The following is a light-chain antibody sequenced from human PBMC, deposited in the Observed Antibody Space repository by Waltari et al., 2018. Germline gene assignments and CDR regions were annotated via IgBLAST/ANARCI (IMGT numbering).Light chain of an antibody. CDR2: RDN. CDR3: AAWDDSVSVTYV. V-gene: IGLV1-47*01. CDR1: NSNIGRNS. Sequence: QSVLTQPPSTSGTPGQTVTISCSGTNSNIGRNSVFWYQQPPGTAPKLLIYRDNQRPSGVPDRFSASKSGTSAALAIRGLRSEDEADYYCAAWDDSVSVTYVFGSGTRVTV. J-gene: IGLJ1*01.